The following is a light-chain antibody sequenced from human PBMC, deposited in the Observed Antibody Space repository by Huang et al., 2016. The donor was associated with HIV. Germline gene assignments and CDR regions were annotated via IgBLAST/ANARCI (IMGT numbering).Light chain of an antibody. Sequence: VMTQSPATLSVSPGERDTLSCRASESILRNLAWYQQRPGQPPRLLIYGASVRLPGIPDRVRGSGSGTEFSLTISSLQSEDFAVYYCQQYNKWPPYTYGQGTKLEIK. CDR1: ESILRN. J-gene: IGKJ2*01. V-gene: IGKV3-15*01. CDR2: GAS. CDR3: QQYNKWPPYT.